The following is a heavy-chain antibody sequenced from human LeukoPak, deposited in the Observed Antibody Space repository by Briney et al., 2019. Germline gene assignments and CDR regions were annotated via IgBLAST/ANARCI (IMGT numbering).Heavy chain of an antibody. CDR3: AKDSRNWGYYSY. CDR1: GFTFSSYA. Sequence: PGGPLRLSCAASGFTFSSYAMSWVRQAPGKGLEWVSAISGSGGSTYYADSVKGRFTISRDNSKNTLYLQMNSLRAEDTAVYYCAKDSRNWGYYSYWGQGTLVTVSS. CDR2: ISGSGGST. D-gene: IGHD7-27*01. J-gene: IGHJ4*02. V-gene: IGHV3-23*01.